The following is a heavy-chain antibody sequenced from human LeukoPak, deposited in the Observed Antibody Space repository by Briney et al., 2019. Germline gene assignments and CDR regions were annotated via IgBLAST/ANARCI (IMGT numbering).Heavy chain of an antibody. CDR1: GYSISSGFY. Sequence: SETLSLTCTVSGYSISSGFYWGWIRQPPGKGLEWIGNVYHGGSSYYNPSLKSRVTISVDTSKNQFSLKLSSVTAADTAVYYCARMPGGYDYVWGSYRPYFDYWGQGTLVTVSS. D-gene: IGHD3-16*02. J-gene: IGHJ4*02. CDR2: VYHGGSS. CDR3: ARMPGGYDYVWGSYRPYFDY. V-gene: IGHV4-38-2*02.